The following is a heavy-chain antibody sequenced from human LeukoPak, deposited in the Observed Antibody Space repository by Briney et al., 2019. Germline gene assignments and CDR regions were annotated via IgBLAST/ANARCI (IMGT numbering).Heavy chain of an antibody. D-gene: IGHD2-15*01. V-gene: IGHV4-31*03. CDR2: IYYSGTT. J-gene: IGHJ4*02. CDR3: ARVVVAATQVDY. CDR1: GGAISSGGDY. Sequence: SETLSLTCTVSGGAISSGGDYWRWIRQHPGKGLEWIGYIYYSGTTYYNPSLKSRVTISVDTSKNQFSLKLSSVTAADTAVYYCARVVVAATQVDYWGQGTLVTVSS.